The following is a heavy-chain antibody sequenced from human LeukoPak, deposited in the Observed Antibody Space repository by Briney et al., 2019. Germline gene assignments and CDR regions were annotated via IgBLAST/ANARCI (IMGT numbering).Heavy chain of an antibody. Sequence: ASVKVSCKASGYTFTGYYMHWVRQAPGQGLEWMGIINPSGDNTRYAQKFQGRVTMTRDMSTSTVYMELSSLRFEDTAMYYCARALPHRRLMDTTMEQHWFDPWGQGTLVTVSS. J-gene: IGHJ5*02. D-gene: IGHD5-18*01. CDR2: INPSGDNT. V-gene: IGHV1-46*01. CDR1: GYTFTGYY. CDR3: ARALPHRRLMDTTMEQHWFDP.